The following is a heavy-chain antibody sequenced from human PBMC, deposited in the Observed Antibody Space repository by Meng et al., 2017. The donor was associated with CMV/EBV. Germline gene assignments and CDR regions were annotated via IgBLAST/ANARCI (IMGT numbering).Heavy chain of an antibody. CDR3: ARSLVVVPAVQTYYYYYGMDV. D-gene: IGHD2-2*01. V-gene: IGHV4-31*03. CDR1: GGSISSGGYY. Sequence: SETLSLTCTVSGGSISSGGYYWSWIRQHPGKGLEWIGYIYYSGSTYYNPSLKSRVTISVDTSKNQFSLKLSSVTAADTAVYYCARSLVVVPAVQTYYYYYGMDVWGQGTTVTVSS. J-gene: IGHJ6*02. CDR2: IYYSGST.